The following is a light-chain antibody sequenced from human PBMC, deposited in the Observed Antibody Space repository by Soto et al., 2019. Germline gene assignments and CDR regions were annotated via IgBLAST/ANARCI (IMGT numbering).Light chain of an antibody. Sequence: DIRMTQSPSTLSASVEDRVTISCRASQSIRSWLAWYQQKPGMTPKLLIYDASRLESGVPSRFSGSGSGTEFTLTISSLQPDDFATYYCQQYNDYVNSFGQGTKLEMK. J-gene: IGKJ2*01. CDR1: QSIRSW. CDR2: DAS. CDR3: QQYNDYVNS. V-gene: IGKV1-5*01.